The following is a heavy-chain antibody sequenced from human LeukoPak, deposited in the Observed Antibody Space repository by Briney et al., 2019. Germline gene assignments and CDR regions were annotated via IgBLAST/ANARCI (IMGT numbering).Heavy chain of an antibody. V-gene: IGHV3-9*01. CDR2: ISWNTGNI. D-gene: IGHD3-16*01. Sequence: TGVSLRLSCAAAGFTFDNYAMHWVRQAPGKGLEWVSRISWNTGNIDYADSVKGRFTISRGNAKNSLYLQMNSLRAEDTALYYCAKGTTFDAFDMWGQGTMVTVSS. CDR3: AKGTTFDAFDM. J-gene: IGHJ3*02. CDR1: GFTFDNYA.